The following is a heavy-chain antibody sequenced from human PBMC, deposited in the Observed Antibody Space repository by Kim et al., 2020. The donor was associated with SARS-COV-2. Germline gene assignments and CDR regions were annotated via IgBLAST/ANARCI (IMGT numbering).Heavy chain of an antibody. D-gene: IGHD6-13*01. CDR3: ARRTIAAAGYFDY. J-gene: IGHJ4*02. V-gene: IGHV1-46*01. Sequence: YAQKFQGRVTMTRDTSTSTVYMELSGLRSEDTAVYYCARRTIAAAGYFDYWGQGTLVTVSS.